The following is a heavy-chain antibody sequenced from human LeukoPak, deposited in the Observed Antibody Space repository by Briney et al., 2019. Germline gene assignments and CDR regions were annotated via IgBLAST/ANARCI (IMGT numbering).Heavy chain of an antibody. CDR1: GFTLSSYG. CDR2: ISSSGSTI. J-gene: IGHJ4*02. V-gene: IGHV3-48*03. CDR3: AREGVAAAASFDY. Sequence: GGSLRLSGAASGFTLSSYGMSWVRPAPGKGLEWVLYISSSGSTIYYADSVKGRFTISRDNAKNSLYLQMNSLRAEDTAVYYCAREGVAAAASFDYWGQGTLVTVSA. D-gene: IGHD6-13*01.